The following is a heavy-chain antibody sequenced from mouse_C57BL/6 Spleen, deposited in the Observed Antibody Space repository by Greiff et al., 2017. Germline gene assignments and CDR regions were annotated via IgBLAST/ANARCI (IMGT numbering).Heavy chain of an antibody. CDR2: ISSGSSTI. Sequence: EVMLVESGGGLVKPGGSLKLSCAASGFTFSDYGMHWVRQAPGKGLEWVAYISSGSSTIYSADTVKGRFTISRDNAKNTLFLQMTSLRSEDTAMYDCARSTGTGAWFAYWGQGTLVTVSA. CDR1: GFTFSDYG. J-gene: IGHJ3*01. V-gene: IGHV5-17*01. CDR3: ARSTGTGAWFAY. D-gene: IGHD4-1*01.